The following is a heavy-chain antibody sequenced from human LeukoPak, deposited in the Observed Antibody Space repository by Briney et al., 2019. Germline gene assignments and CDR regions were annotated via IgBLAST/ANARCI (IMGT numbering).Heavy chain of an antibody. V-gene: IGHV4-39*01. CDR1: GGSISSSSYY. CDR2: IYYSGST. D-gene: IGHD5-18*01. J-gene: IGHJ4*02. CDR3: ARAGIYNYGPPSGY. Sequence: LETLSLTCTVSGGSISSSSYYWGWIRQPPGKGLEWIGSIYYSGSTYYNPSLKSRVTISVDTSKNQFSLKLSSVTAADTAVYYCARAGIYNYGPPSGYWGQGTLVTVSS.